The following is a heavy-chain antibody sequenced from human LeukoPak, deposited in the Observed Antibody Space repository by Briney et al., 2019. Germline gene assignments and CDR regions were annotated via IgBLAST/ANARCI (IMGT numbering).Heavy chain of an antibody. CDR3: ARDLPDILTGGPYGMDV. D-gene: IGHD3-9*01. CDR1: GGSISSYY. J-gene: IGHJ6*02. V-gene: IGHV4-59*01. Sequence: PSETLSLTCTVSGGSISSYYWSWIQQPPGKGLEWIGYIYYSGSTNYNPSLKSRVTISVDTSKNQFSLKLSSVTAADTAVYYCARDLPDILTGGPYGMDVWGQGTTVTVSS. CDR2: IYYSGST.